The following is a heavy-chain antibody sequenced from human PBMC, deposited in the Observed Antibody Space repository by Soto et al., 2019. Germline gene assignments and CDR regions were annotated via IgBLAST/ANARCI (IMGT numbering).Heavy chain of an antibody. CDR2: ISYDGSNK. CDR3: AKGGGYNLRAGNFDY. Sequence: GGSLRLSCAASGFTFSSYGMHWVRQAPGKGLEWVAVISYDGSNKYYADSVKGRFTISRDNSKNTLYLQMNSLRAEDTAVYYCAKGGGYNLRAGNFDYWGQGTLVTVSS. D-gene: IGHD5-12*01. CDR1: GFTFSSYG. J-gene: IGHJ4*02. V-gene: IGHV3-30*18.